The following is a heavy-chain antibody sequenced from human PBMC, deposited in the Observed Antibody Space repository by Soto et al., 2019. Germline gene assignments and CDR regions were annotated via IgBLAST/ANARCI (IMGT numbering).Heavy chain of an antibody. D-gene: IGHD2-2*01. Sequence: ASVKVSCKASGYTFTNFGINWVRQAPGQGLEWVGWISTYNGNTNYAQKVQGRVTMTTDTSTSTAYMELRSLRSDDTAVYYCARGRYCSSISCPLGVEFDSWGQGTLVTVSS. CDR3: ARGRYCSSISCPLGVEFDS. V-gene: IGHV1-18*01. CDR2: ISTYNGNT. CDR1: GYTFTNFG. J-gene: IGHJ4*02.